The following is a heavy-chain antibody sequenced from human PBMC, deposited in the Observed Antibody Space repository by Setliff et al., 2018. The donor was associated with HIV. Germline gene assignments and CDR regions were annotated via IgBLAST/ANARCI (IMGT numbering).Heavy chain of an antibody. J-gene: IGHJ4*02. D-gene: IGHD5-12*01. CDR2: ISAFNGNT. CDR3: ARGGYGWGDLGPVLDY. Sequence: VASVKVSCKTSGYTFTTYSFTWVRQAPGQGLEWMGWISAFNGNTNYAQKLQGRFTMTTDTSTSTAYMELRGLRSDDTAVYYCARGGYGWGDLGPVLDYWGQGTLVTVSS. CDR1: GYTFTTYS. V-gene: IGHV1-18*01.